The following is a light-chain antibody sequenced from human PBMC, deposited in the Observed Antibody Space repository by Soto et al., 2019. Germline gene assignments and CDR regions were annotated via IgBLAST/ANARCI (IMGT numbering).Light chain of an antibody. V-gene: IGKV1-9*01. CDR1: QGISSD. CDR2: AAS. CDR3: QQLNTYPRT. Sequence: DIQLTQSPSFLSASVGDRVSITCRASQGISSDLAWYHQKPGKAPKLLMYAASALQSGVPSRFSGSGSGAEFTLTISSLQPEDFATYYCQQLNTYPRTFGQGTKVEI. J-gene: IGKJ1*01.